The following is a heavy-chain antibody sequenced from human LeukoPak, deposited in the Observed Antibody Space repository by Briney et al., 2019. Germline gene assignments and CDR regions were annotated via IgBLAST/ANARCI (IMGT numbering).Heavy chain of an antibody. Sequence: ASVKVSCKASGYTFTSYGISWVRQAPGQGVEWMGWISAYNGNTNYAQKLQGRVTMTTDTSTSTAYTELRSLRSDDTAVYYCARNDDAFDIWGQGTMVTVSS. V-gene: IGHV1-18*01. CDR1: GYTFTSYG. J-gene: IGHJ3*02. CDR3: ARNDDAFDI. CDR2: ISAYNGNT.